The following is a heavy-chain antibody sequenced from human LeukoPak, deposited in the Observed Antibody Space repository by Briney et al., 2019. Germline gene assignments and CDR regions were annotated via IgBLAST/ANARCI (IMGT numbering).Heavy chain of an antibody. CDR2: IYTSGST. J-gene: IGHJ6*03. V-gene: IGHV4-4*07. Sequence: PSETLSLTCTVSGGSISSYYWSWIRQPAGKGLEWIGRIYTSGSTNYNPSLKSRVTMSVDTSKNQFSQKLSSVTAADTAVYYCARGTMVRASDYYYMDVWGKGTTVTVSS. D-gene: IGHD3-10*01. CDR1: GGSISSYY. CDR3: ARGTMVRASDYYYMDV.